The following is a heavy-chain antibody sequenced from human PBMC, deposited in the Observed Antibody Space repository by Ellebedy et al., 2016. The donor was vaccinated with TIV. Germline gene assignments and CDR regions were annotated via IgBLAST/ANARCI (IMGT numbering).Heavy chain of an antibody. CDR3: AHRLRYFDIGIAAHYYFDY. J-gene: IGHJ4*02. CDR2: IYLYDDE. D-gene: IGHD3-9*01. Sequence: SGPTLVKPTQTLTLTCTFSGFSLTTSGVGVGWIRQPPGEALEWLALIYLYDDERYRPSLKSRLTITKDTSKNEVVLTMTNMDPVDTATYFCAHRLRYFDIGIAAHYYFDYWGQGILVTVSS. V-gene: IGHV2-5*01. CDR1: GFSLTTSGVG.